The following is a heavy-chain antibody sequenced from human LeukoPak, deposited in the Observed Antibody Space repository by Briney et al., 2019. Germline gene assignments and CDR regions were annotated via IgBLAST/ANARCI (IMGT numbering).Heavy chain of an antibody. D-gene: IGHD6-13*01. V-gene: IGHV4-61*02. CDR2: IYTSGST. CDR1: GGSINSGSYY. Sequence: SETLSLTCTVSGGSINSGSYYWTWIRQPAGKGLEWIGRIYTSGSTNYNPSLKSRVTISVDTSKNQFSLKLNSVTAADTAVYYCAGGLSSSSFWFDPWGQGTLVTVSS. CDR3: AGGLSSSSFWFDP. J-gene: IGHJ5*02.